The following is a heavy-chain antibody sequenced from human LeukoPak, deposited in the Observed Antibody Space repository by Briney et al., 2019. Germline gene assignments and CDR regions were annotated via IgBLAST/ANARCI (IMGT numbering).Heavy chain of an antibody. D-gene: IGHD3-9*01. V-gene: IGHV4-59*01. CDR2: IYYSGST. J-gene: IGHJ5*02. Sequence: PSETLSLTCTVSGGSISSYYWSWIRQPPGKGLEWIGYIYYSGSTNYNPSLKSRVTISVDTSKNQFSLKLSSVTAADTAVYYCARNGRDYDILTGYYGNWFDPWGQGTLVTVSS. CDR3: ARNGRDYDILTGYYGNWFDP. CDR1: GGSISSYY.